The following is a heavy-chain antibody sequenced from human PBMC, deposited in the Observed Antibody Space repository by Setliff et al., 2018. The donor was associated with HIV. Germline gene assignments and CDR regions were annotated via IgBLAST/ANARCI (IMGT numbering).Heavy chain of an antibody. CDR3: ARDIHSSPWYGVGGMDV. CDR1: GGSITSENYY. J-gene: IGHJ6*02. Sequence: TLSLTCTVSGGSITSENYYWNWIRQPAGKGLEWIGRMYSSGSTDYNPSLKSRVTIFVDTSKNQFSLKVTSVTATDTAVYYCARDIHSSPWYGVGGMDVWDQGTTVTVSS. V-gene: IGHV4-61*02. CDR2: MYSSGST. D-gene: IGHD6-13*01.